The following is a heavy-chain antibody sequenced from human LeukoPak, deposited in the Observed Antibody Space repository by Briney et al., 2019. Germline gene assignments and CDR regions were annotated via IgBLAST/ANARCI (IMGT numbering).Heavy chain of an antibody. D-gene: IGHD3-16*01. CDR2: INHSGST. Sequence: PSETLSLTCAVYGGSFSGYYWSWIRQPPGKGLEWIGEINHSGSTNYNPSLKSRVTISVDTSKNQFSLKLSSVTAADTAVYYCARVGRVAAFSAAHYYYYYMDVWGKGTTVTVSS. CDR3: ARVGRVAAFSAAHYYYYYMDV. CDR1: GGSFSGYY. J-gene: IGHJ6*03. V-gene: IGHV4-34*01.